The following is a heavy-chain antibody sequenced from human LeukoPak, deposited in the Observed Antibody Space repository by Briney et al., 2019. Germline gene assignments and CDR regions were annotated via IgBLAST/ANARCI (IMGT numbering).Heavy chain of an antibody. D-gene: IGHD3-10*01. J-gene: IGHJ2*01. CDR1: GGSISSYY. V-gene: IGHV4-4*07. CDR3: ARHNYYGSGSYYPWYFDV. Sequence: SSETLSLTCTVSGGSISSYYWSWIRQPAGKGLEWIGRIYTSGSTNYNPSLKSRVTMSVDTSKNQFSLKLSSVTAADTAVYYCARHNYYGSGSYYPWYFDVWGRGTLVTVSS. CDR2: IYTSGST.